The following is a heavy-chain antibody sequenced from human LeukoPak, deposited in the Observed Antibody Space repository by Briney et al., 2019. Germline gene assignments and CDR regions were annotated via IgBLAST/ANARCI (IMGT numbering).Heavy chain of an antibody. D-gene: IGHD4-11*01. CDR1: GFRFSTYG. J-gene: IGHJ6*03. CDR2: IWYNGSNK. V-gene: IGHV3-33*03. Sequence: GGSLRLSCGASGFRFSTYGMHWVRQAPGKGLEWVAVIWYNGSNKNYADSVKGRFTISRDNSKNTLYLQMNTLRAEDTAVYFCAKEAPPTGDYSIRYYYMDVWGKGTTVTVSS. CDR3: AKEAPPTGDYSIRYYYMDV.